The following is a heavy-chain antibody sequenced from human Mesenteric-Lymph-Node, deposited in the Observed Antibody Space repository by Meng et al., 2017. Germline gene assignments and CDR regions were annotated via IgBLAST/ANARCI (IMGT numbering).Heavy chain of an antibody. CDR1: GGSFSGYY. V-gene: IGHV4-34*01. CDR3: ARDAIGRGSSWYPNWFDP. Sequence: SETLSLTCAVYGGSFSGYYWSWIRQPPGKGLEWIGEINHSGSTNYNPSLKSRVTISVDTSKNQFSLKLSSVTAADTAVYYCARDAIGRGSSWYPNWFDPWGQGTLVTVSS. CDR2: INHSGST. J-gene: IGHJ5*02. D-gene: IGHD6-13*01.